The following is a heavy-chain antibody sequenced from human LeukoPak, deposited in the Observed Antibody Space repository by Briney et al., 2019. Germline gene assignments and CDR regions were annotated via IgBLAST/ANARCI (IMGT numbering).Heavy chain of an antibody. V-gene: IGHV3-30*03. CDR1: GFTFSSYG. J-gene: IGHJ6*04. Sequence: PGGSLRLSCAASGFTFSSYGMHWVRQAPGKGLEWVAVISYDGSNKYYADSVKGRFTISRDNSKNTVFLQMDSLRAEDSATYYCARVFMSYFKDIWGKGTTVTVSS. CDR2: ISYDGSNK. CDR3: ARVFMSYFKDI. D-gene: IGHD2/OR15-2a*01.